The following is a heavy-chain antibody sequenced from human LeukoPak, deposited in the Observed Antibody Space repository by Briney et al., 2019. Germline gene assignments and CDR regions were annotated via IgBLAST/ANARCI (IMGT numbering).Heavy chain of an antibody. D-gene: IGHD2-2*01. J-gene: IGHJ4*02. CDR3: ARGGDIVVVPAAMYVPYYFDY. CDR2: ISYDGSNK. CDR1: GFTFSSYA. V-gene: IGHV3-30*04. Sequence: GGSLRLSCAASGFTFSSYAMHWVRQAPGKGLEWVAVISYDGSNKYYADSVKGRFTISRDNSKNTLYPQMNSLRAEDTAVYYCARGGDIVVVPAAMYVPYYFDYWGQGTLVTVSS.